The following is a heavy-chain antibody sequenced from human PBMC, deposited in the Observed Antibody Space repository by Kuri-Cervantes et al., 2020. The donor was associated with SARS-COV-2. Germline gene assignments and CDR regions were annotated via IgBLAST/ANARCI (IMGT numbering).Heavy chain of an antibody. CDR1: GFTFSSYA. D-gene: IGHD3-3*01. Sequence: GSLRLSCAASGFTFSSYAMSWVRQPPGKGLEWIGSIYYSGSTYYNPSLKSRVTISVDTSKNQFSLKLSSVTAADTAVYYCARQTVSSITIFGVVITRNWFDPWGQGTLVTVSS. J-gene: IGHJ5*02. CDR3: ARQTVSSITIFGVVITRNWFDP. CDR2: IYYSGST. V-gene: IGHV4-39*01.